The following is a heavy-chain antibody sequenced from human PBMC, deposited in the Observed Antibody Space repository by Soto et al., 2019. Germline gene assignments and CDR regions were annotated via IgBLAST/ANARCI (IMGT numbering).Heavy chain of an antibody. CDR2: IYYSGST. D-gene: IGHD2-8*01. J-gene: IGHJ4*02. CDR1: GGSISSSSYY. Sequence: SETLSLTCTVSGGSISSSSYYWGWIRQPPGKGLEWIGSIYYSGSTYYNPSLKSRVTISVDTSKNQFSLKLSSVTAADTAVYYCARQGVLKEFDYWGQGTLVTVSS. V-gene: IGHV4-39*01. CDR3: ARQGVLKEFDY.